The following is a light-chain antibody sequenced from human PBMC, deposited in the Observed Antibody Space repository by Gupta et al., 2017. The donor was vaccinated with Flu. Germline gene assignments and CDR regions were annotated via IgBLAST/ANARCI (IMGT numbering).Light chain of an antibody. CDR2: GAS. Sequence: EIVMTQSPATLSVSPGERATLSCRASQNVNSNLAWYQQKPGQAPRLLIYGASNRATIIPARFSGSGSGTDFTLTISSLQSEDFAVYYCQQYDSCPPATFGQGTKVEIK. J-gene: IGKJ1*01. V-gene: IGKV3-15*01. CDR3: QQYDSCPPAT. CDR1: QNVNSN.